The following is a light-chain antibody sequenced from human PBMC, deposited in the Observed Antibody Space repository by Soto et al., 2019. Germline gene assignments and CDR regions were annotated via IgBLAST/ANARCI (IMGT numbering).Light chain of an antibody. J-gene: IGLJ1*01. V-gene: IGLV2-8*01. CDR1: KMNVGFYDF. CDR3: KSYAGSNTYV. CDR2: EVV. Sequence: QSALTQPPSAPGSPEHPATISSTGPKMNVGFYDFVSWYQHHPAKAPKLIIYEVVQRPSGVPDRFSGSKSGNTASLTVSGLQAADEADYFCKSYAGSNTYVFGSGTKLTVL.